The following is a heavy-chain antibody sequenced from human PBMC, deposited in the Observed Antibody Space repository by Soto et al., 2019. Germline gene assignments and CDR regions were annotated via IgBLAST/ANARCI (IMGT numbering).Heavy chain of an antibody. CDR3: AREALTCTNGVCYAQYFDY. CDR1: GGSISSGGYY. V-gene: IGHV4-31*03. Sequence: SETLSLTCTVSGGSISSGGYYWSWIRQHPGKGLEWIGYIYYSGSTYYNPSLKSRVTISVDTSKNQFSLKLSSVTAADTAVYYCAREALTCTNGVCYAQYFDYWGQGTLVTVSS. CDR2: IYYSGST. J-gene: IGHJ4*02. D-gene: IGHD2-8*01.